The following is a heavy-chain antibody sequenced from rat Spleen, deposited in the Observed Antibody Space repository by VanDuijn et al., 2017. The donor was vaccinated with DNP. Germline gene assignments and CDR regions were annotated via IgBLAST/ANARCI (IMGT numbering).Heavy chain of an antibody. Sequence: EVQLVESGGGLVQPGRSMKLSCAASGFTFSNYDMAWVRQAPKKGLEWVATISYDGSSTYYRDSVKGRFTISRDNAKSTLYLQMDSLRSEDTATYYCATHYSGDYWGQGVMVTVSS. CDR1: GFTFSNYD. CDR2: ISYDGSST. V-gene: IGHV5-7*01. CDR3: ATHYSGDY. D-gene: IGHD1-1*01. J-gene: IGHJ2*01.